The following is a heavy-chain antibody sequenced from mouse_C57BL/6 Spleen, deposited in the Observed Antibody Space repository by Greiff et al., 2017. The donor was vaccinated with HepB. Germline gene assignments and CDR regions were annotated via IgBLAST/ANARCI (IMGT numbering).Heavy chain of an antibody. V-gene: IGHV1-9*01. Sequence: QVQLQQSGAELMKPGASVKLSCKASGYTFTGYWIEWVKQRPGHGLEWIGEILPGSGSTNYNEKFKGKATFTADTSSNTDCMQLSSLTTEYSAIYYCARYDYDYAMDYWGQGTSVTVSS. CDR1: GYTFTGYW. D-gene: IGHD2-4*01. J-gene: IGHJ4*01. CDR3: ARYDYDYAMDY. CDR2: ILPGSGST.